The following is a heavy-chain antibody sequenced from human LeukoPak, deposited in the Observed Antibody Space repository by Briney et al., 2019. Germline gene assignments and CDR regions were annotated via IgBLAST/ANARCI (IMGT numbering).Heavy chain of an antibody. J-gene: IGHJ4*02. V-gene: IGHV1-69*13. D-gene: IGHD5-24*01. CDR2: IIPIFGTA. CDR3: ARGDGYKYYFDY. CDR1: GGTFSSYA. Sequence: ASVKVSRKASGGTFSSYAISWVRQAPGQGLEWMGGIIPIFGTANYAQKFQGRVTITADESTSTAYMELSSLRSEDTAVYYCARGDGYKYYFDYWGQGTLVTVSS.